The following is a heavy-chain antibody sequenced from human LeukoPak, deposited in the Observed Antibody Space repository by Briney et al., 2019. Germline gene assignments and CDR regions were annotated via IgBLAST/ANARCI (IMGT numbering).Heavy chain of an antibody. CDR3: ASLTGTTDYYYYYMDV. V-gene: IGHV4-34*01. D-gene: IGHD1-20*01. J-gene: IGHJ6*03. Sequence: SETLSLTCAVYGGSSTDYYWSWIRQPPGKGLEWIGEINHSGSTNYNPSLKSRVTISVDTSKNQFSLKLSSVTAADTAVYYCASLTGTTDYYYYYMDVWGKGTTVTVSS. CDR1: GGSSTDYY. CDR2: INHSGST.